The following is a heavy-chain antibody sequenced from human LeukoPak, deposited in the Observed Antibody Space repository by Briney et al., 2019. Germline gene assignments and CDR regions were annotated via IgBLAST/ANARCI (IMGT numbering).Heavy chain of an antibody. CDR3: ANPYYYDSSGLLYYFDY. Sequence: GGSLRLSCAASGFTFSSYAMSWVRQAPGKGLEWVSAISGSGGSTYYADSVKGRFTISRDNSKNTLYLQMNSLRAEDTAVYYCANPYYYDSSGLLYYFDYWGQGTLVTVSS. CDR1: GFTFSSYA. J-gene: IGHJ4*02. D-gene: IGHD3-22*01. CDR2: ISGSGGST. V-gene: IGHV3-23*01.